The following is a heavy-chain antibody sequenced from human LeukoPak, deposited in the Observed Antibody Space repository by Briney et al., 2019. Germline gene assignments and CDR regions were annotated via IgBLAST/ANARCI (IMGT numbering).Heavy chain of an antibody. CDR2: IIPILGIA. J-gene: IGHJ4*02. CDR3: ASTGPGDTGYFDY. Sequence: SVKVSCKASGGTFSSYAISWVRQAPGQGREWMGRIIPILGIANYAQKFQGRVTITADKSTSTAYVELSSLRSEDTAVYYCASTGPGDTGYFDYWGQGTLVTVSS. CDR1: GGTFSSYA. V-gene: IGHV1-69*04. D-gene: IGHD7-27*01.